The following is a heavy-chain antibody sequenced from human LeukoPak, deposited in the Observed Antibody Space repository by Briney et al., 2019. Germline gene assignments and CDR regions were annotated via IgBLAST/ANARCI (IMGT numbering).Heavy chain of an antibody. CDR3: ARDPGDSSGYYSSYFDY. D-gene: IGHD3-22*01. CDR2: IYYSGST. CDR1: GGSISSYY. Sequence: SETLSLTCTVSGGSISSYYWSWTRQPPGKGLEWIGYIYYSGSTNYNPSLKSRVTISVDTSKNQFSLKLSSVTAADTAVYYCARDPGDSSGYYSSYFDYWGQGTLVTVSS. J-gene: IGHJ4*02. V-gene: IGHV4-59*01.